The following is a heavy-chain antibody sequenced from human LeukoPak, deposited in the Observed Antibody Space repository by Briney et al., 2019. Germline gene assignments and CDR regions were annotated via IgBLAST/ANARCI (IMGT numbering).Heavy chain of an antibody. CDR1: GDSVSSNSAA. V-gene: IGHV6-1*01. D-gene: IGHD3-22*01. Sequence: SQTLSLTCAISGDSVSSNSAAWNWIRQSPSRGLEWLGRTYYRSKWYNDYAVSVKSRITINPDTSKNQFSLKLSSVTAADTAVYYCARSRGYYYDSSGYLDYWGQGTLVTVSS. CDR3: ARSRGYYYDSSGYLDY. J-gene: IGHJ4*02. CDR2: TYYRSKWYN.